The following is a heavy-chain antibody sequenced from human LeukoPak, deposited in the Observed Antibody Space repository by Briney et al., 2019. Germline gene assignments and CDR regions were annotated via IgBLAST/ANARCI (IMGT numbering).Heavy chain of an antibody. D-gene: IGHD5-12*01. V-gene: IGHV4-59*08. CDR2: IHYSGTT. J-gene: IGHJ4*02. Sequence: SETLSLTCTVSGGSISTYYWSWIRQPPGKGLEWIGDIHYSGTTNYNPSLKNRVTILLDTSKNQFSLNLGSVTAADTAVYFCARMGGYSGYATHWGQGTLVTVSS. CDR3: ARMGGYSGYATH. CDR1: GGSISTYY.